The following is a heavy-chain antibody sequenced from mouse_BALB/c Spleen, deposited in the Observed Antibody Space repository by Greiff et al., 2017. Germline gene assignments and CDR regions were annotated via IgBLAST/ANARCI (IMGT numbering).Heavy chain of an antibody. J-gene: IGHJ1*01. CDR1: GFSLTSYG. CDR2: IWSGGST. Sequence: QVQLQQSGPGLVQPSQSLSITCTVSGFSLTSYGVHWVRQSPGKGLEWLGVIWSGGSTDYNAAFISRLSISKDNSKSQVFFKMNSLQANDTAIYYCAHMITTRGYFDVWGAGTTVTVSS. CDR3: AHMITTRGYFDV. D-gene: IGHD2-4*01. V-gene: IGHV2-2*02.